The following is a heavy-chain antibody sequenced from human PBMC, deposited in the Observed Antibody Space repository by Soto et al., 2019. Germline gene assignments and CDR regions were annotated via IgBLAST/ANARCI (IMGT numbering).Heavy chain of an antibody. CDR1: GGSISSYY. CDR2: IYYSGST. Sequence: SETLSLTCTVSGGSISSYYWSWIRQPPGKGLEWIGYIYYSGSTNYNPSLKSRVTISVDTSKNQFSLKLSSVTAADTAVYYCARVHRDSPVVGFFDDWGQGTLVTVSS. D-gene: IGHD2-21*01. CDR3: ARVHRDSPVVGFFDD. V-gene: IGHV4-59*01. J-gene: IGHJ4*02.